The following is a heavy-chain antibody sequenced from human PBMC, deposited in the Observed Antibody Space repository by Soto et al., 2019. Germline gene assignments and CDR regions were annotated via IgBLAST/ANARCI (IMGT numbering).Heavy chain of an antibody. D-gene: IGHD2-15*01. J-gene: IGHJ4*02. CDR1: GFTFSSYA. CDR3: AREYSLAVVLPGY. V-gene: IGHV3-33*01. Sequence: QVQLVESGGGVVQPGRSLRLSCAASGFTFSSYAMYWVRQAPGKGLEWVAEIWYDGNNKYYADSVKGRFTISRDNSKNTVLLQMDSLRVEDTALYSCAREYSLAVVLPGYWGQGTLVTVSS. CDR2: IWYDGNNK.